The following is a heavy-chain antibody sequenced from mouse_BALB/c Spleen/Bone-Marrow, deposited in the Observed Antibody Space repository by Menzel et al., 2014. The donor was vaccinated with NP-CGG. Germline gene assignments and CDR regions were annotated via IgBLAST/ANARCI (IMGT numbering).Heavy chain of an antibody. CDR2: IDPANGNT. J-gene: IGHJ3*01. CDR1: GFNIKDTY. V-gene: IGHV14-3*02. Sequence: VQLKESGAELVHPGASVKLSCTASGFNIKDTYMHWVKQRPEQGLEWIGRIDPANGNTKYDPKFQGKATITADTSSNTAYLQLSSLTSEDTAVYYCASYYYGSSGFAYWGQGTLVTVSA. D-gene: IGHD1-1*01. CDR3: ASYYYGSSGFAY.